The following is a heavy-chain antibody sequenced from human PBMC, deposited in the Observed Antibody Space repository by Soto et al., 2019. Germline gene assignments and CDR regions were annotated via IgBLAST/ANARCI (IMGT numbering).Heavy chain of an antibody. D-gene: IGHD1-20*01. CDR2: ISYDGNNK. V-gene: IGHV3-30*18. J-gene: IGHJ4*02. CDR1: GFIFSTYC. Sequence: GGSLRLSGAASGFIFSTYCIHWVRQAPCKGLEWLSVISYDGNNKYYAESVKGRFTISRDNSKNTLWLQMDSLRTEDTAVYYCAKDILLPTITAVGDCGQGTLVTFSS. CDR3: AKDILLPTITAVGD.